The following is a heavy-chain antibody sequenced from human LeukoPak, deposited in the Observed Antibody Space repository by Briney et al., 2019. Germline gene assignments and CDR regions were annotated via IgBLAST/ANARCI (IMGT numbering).Heavy chain of an antibody. CDR1: GYTFTSYA. CDR3: ARENDGSGYLGPDGAFDI. V-gene: IGHV1-3*01. D-gene: IGHD3-22*01. Sequence: ASVKVSCKASGYTFTSYAMHWVRQAPGQRLEWMGWINAGNGNTKYSQKFQGRVTITRDTSASTAYMELSSLRSEDTAVYYCARENDGSGYLGPDGAFDIWGQGTMVTVSS. J-gene: IGHJ3*02. CDR2: INAGNGNT.